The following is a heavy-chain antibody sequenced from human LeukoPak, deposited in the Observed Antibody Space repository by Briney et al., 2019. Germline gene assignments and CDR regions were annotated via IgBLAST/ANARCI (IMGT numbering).Heavy chain of an antibody. Sequence: PGGSLRLSCVASGFTFSNYWMIWVRQAPGKGLEWVANIKQYGSEKYYVDSVKGRFTISRDNTKNSLYVQMNSLRAEDTAVYYCARAKAETSGSIDYWGQGALVIVSS. CDR2: IKQYGSEK. J-gene: IGHJ4*02. D-gene: IGHD3-22*01. CDR1: GFTFSNYW. V-gene: IGHV3-7*01. CDR3: ARAKAETSGSIDY.